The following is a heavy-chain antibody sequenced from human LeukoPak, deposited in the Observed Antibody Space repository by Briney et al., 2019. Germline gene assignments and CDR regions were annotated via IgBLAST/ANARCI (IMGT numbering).Heavy chain of an antibody. CDR1: GGSVSSGSYY. Sequence: SETLSLTCTVSGGSVSSGSYYWSWIRQPPGKGLEWIGYIYYSGSTNYNPPLKSRVTISVDTSKNQFSLKLSSVTAADTAVYYCARDHLSGIAVAGDYWGQGTLVTVSS. CDR2: IYYSGST. D-gene: IGHD6-19*01. V-gene: IGHV4-61*01. J-gene: IGHJ4*02. CDR3: ARDHLSGIAVAGDY.